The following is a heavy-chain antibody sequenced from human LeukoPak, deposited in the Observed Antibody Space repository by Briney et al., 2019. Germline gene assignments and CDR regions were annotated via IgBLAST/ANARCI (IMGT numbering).Heavy chain of an antibody. CDR1: GYNFPTYW. CDR2: VFPLDSDT. Sequence: GESLKISCKGSGYNFPTYWIGWVRQMPGRGLEWMGQVFPLDSDTTYSPTFQGQVTISADTSTSTAHLQWSSLKASDTAIYYCTAFNRDGYRNFDSWGQGTQVTVSS. D-gene: IGHD5-24*01. CDR3: TAFNRDGYRNFDS. V-gene: IGHV5-51*01. J-gene: IGHJ4*02.